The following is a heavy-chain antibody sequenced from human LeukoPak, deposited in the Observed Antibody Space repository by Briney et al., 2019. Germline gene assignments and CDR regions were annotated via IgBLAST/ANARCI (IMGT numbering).Heavy chain of an antibody. CDR1: GYTFTNYG. D-gene: IGHD3-3*01. J-gene: IGHJ4*02. V-gene: IGHV1-18*01. CDR3: ARDMEDIWSGYTEYYFDY. Sequence: ASVKVSCKASGYTFTNYGTSWVRQAPGQGLEWMGWISTYNANTDYAQKLQGRVTVTRDMSTSTAYMELSSLRSEDTAVYYCARDMEDIWSGYTEYYFDYWGQGTLVTVSS. CDR2: ISTYNANT.